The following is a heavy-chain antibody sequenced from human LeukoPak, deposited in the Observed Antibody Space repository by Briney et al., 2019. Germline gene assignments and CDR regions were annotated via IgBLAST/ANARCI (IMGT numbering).Heavy chain of an antibody. Sequence: PGGSLRLSCAASGFTFGSYAMSWVRQAPGKGLEWVTVISYHARDRFYADSVKGRFTVSRDNSRNILYLQMNSLRVEDSAVYYCAAQPCINGICYLDYWGQGALVTVSS. CDR3: AAQPCINGICYLDY. CDR1: GFTFGSYA. D-gene: IGHD2-8*01. CDR2: ISYHARDR. V-gene: IGHV3-30*04. J-gene: IGHJ4*02.